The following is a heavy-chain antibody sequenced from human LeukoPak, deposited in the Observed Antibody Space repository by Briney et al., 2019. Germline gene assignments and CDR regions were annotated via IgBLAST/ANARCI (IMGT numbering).Heavy chain of an antibody. D-gene: IGHD2/OR15-2a*01. CDR3: AKDLSRLYYYYGMDV. CDR1: GFTFSSYA. Sequence: PGGSLRLPCAASGFTFSSYAMSWVRQAPGKGLEWVSAISGSGGSTYYADSVKGRFTISRDNSKNTLYLQMNSLRAEDTAVYYCAKDLSRLYYYYGMDVWGQGTTVTVSS. J-gene: IGHJ6*02. V-gene: IGHV3-23*01. CDR2: ISGSGGST.